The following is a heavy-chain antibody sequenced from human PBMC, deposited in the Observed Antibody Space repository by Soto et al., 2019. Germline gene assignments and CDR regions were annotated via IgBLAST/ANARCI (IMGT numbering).Heavy chain of an antibody. Sequence: VAVISYDGSNKYYADSVKGRFTISRDNSKNTLYLQMNSLRAEDTAVYYCAKDMGATVTTVDYWGQGTLVTVSS. CDR3: AKDMGATVTTVDY. V-gene: IGHV3-30*18. CDR2: ISYDGSNK. J-gene: IGHJ4*02. D-gene: IGHD4-17*01.